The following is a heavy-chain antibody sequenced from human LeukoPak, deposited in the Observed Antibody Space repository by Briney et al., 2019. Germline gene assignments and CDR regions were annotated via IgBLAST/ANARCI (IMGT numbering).Heavy chain of an antibody. V-gene: IGHV4-34*01. CDR3: ARAAAALDAFDI. D-gene: IGHD2-2*01. CDR1: GGSFSGYY. J-gene: IGHJ3*02. CDR2: INRSGST. Sequence: TSETLSLTCAVYGGSFSGYYWSWIRQPPGKGLEWIGEINRSGSTNYNPSLKSRVTISVDTSKNQFSLKLSSVTAADTAVYYCARAAAALDAFDIWGQGTMVTVSS.